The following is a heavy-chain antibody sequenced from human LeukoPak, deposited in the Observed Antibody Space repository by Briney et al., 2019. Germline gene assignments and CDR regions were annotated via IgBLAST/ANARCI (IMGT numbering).Heavy chain of an antibody. CDR2: INASDGRT. CDR3: ARGPQVYDIRDSTAAKIDY. CDR1: GYTFTSYY. Sequence: ASVKVSCKASGYTFTSYYMHWVRQAPGQGLEWMGIINASDGRTSYAQKFQGRVTMTRDMSTSTVYMELSSLRSEDTAVYYCARGPQVYDIRDSTAAKIDYWGRGTLVTVSS. V-gene: IGHV1-46*01. J-gene: IGHJ4*02. D-gene: IGHD3-16*01.